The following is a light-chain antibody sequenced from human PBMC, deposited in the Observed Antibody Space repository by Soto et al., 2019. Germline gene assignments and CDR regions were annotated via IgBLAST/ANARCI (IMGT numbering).Light chain of an antibody. Sequence: DIQMTQSPSTLSASVGDRVTITCRASQNVFTWLAWHQYGAGKAANRLIFAASSLASGVQSRFSSSGSGTDFTPTISGHQPEDFATYFCQQTFRSTLT. CDR3: QQTFRSTLT. CDR1: QNVFTW. CDR2: AAS. V-gene: IGKV1-5*01. J-gene: IGKJ4*01.